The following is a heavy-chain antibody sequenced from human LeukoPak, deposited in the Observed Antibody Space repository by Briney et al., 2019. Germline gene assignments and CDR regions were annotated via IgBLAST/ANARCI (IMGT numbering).Heavy chain of an antibody. CDR1: GFTFSNYA. CDR2: IIDSGGST. J-gene: IGHJ4*02. V-gene: IGHV3-23*01. Sequence: PGGSLRLSCAASGFTFSNYATSCVRQAPGKGLEWVSTIIDSGGSTYYADSVKGRFTISRDNSKNTLFLQMNSLRAEDTAVYYCAKDRREWNYFDYWGQGTLVTVPS. CDR3: AKDRREWNYFDY. D-gene: IGHD2-8*01.